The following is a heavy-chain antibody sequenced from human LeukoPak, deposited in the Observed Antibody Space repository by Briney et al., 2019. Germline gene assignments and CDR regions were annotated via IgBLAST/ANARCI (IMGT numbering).Heavy chain of an antibody. Sequence: ASVKVSCKASGYTFTGYYMHWVRQAPGQGLEWMGWINPNSGGTNYAQKFQGRVTMTRDTSISTAYMELSRLRSDDTAAYYCASRGNRDYYYYYMDVWGKGTTVTVSS. CDR2: INPNSGGT. CDR3: ASRGNRDYYYYYMDV. V-gene: IGHV1-2*02. D-gene: IGHD4-23*01. CDR1: GYTFTGYY. J-gene: IGHJ6*03.